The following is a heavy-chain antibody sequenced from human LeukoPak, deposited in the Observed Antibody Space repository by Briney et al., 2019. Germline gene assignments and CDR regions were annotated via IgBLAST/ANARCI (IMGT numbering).Heavy chain of an antibody. V-gene: IGHV3-11*01. J-gene: IGHJ4*02. D-gene: IGHD6-19*01. CDR1: GFTFSDYY. CDR2: ISSSGRTI. CDR3: ARYSSGWWGTKYYFDY. Sequence: GGSLRLSCAASGFTFSDYYMSWIRQAPGKGLEWVSYISSSGRTIYYADSVKGRFTISRDNAKNSLYLQMNSLRAEDTAVYYCARYSSGWWGTKYYFDYWGQGTLVTVSS.